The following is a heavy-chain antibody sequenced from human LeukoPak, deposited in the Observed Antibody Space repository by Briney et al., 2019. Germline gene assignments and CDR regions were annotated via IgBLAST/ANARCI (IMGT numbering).Heavy chain of an antibody. CDR2: IWYDGSNK. D-gene: IGHD3-22*01. Sequence: GGSLRLSCAASGFTFTTYSMNWVRQAPGKGLEWVAVIWYDGSNKYYADSVKGRFTISRDNSKNTLYLQMNSLRAEDTAVYYCAKDRRNYYDSSGYLFSDAFDIWGQGTMVTVSS. J-gene: IGHJ3*02. V-gene: IGHV3-33*06. CDR1: GFTFTTYS. CDR3: AKDRRNYYDSSGYLFSDAFDI.